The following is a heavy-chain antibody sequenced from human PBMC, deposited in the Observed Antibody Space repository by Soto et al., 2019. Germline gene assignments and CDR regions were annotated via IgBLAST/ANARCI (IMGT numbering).Heavy chain of an antibody. J-gene: IGHJ6*02. D-gene: IGHD2-15*01. Sequence: QVQLVESGGGVVQPGRSLRLSCAASVFTFRIYAMHWVRQAPGKGLECVAVISYDGSNKFYRDSVKGRFTISRDNSKNTLYLQINSLRYEDTAVYYCARGDREDIAVVIGARPGEYGVDVWGQGTTVTVSS. CDR2: ISYDGSNK. V-gene: IGHV3-30-3*01. CDR1: VFTFRIYA. CDR3: ARGDREDIAVVIGARPGEYGVDV.